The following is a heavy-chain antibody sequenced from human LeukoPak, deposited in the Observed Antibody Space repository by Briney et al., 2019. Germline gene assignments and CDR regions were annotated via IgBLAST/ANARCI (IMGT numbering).Heavy chain of an antibody. J-gene: IGHJ6*02. CDR3: ARQDAPYDSSINYYYYGMDV. V-gene: IGHV4-34*01. CDR1: GGSFSGYY. CDR2: INHSGST. D-gene: IGHD3-22*01. Sequence: SETLSLTCAVYGGSFSGYYWSWIRQPPGKGLEWIGEINHSGSTNCNPSLKSRVTISVDTSKNQFSLKLSSVTAADTAVYYCARQDAPYDSSINYYYYGMDVWGQGTTVTVSS.